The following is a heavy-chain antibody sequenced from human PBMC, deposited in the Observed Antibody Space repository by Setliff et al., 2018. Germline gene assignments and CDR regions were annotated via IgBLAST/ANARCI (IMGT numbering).Heavy chain of an antibody. CDR1: GYTFTSYA. CDR3: ATHGGYYYDSSGSFGAY. V-gene: IGHV1-3*01. D-gene: IGHD3-22*01. CDR2: INAGNGNT. Sequence: GASVKVSCKASGYTFTSYAMHWVRQAPGQRLEWMGWINAGNGNTKYSQKFQGRVTITRDTSASTAYMELSSLRSEDTAVYYCATHGGYYYDSSGSFGAYWGQGTLVTV. J-gene: IGHJ4*02.